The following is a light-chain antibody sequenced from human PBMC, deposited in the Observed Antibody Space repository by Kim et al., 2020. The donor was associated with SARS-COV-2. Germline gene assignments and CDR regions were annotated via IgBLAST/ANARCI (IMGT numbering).Light chain of an antibody. V-gene: IGLV3-19*01. J-gene: IGLJ3*02. CDR1: SLRSYY. CDR2: GKN. Sequence: SSELTQDPAVSVAFGQTVRITCQGDSLRSYYASWYQQKPGQAPVLVIYGKNNRPSGIPDRFSGSSSGNTASLTITGAQAEDEADYYCNSRDSSSNHLVFGGGTQLTVL. CDR3: NSRDSSSNHLV.